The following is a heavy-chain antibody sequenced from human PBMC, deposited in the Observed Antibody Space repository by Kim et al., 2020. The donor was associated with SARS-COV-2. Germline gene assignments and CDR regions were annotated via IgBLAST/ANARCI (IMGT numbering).Heavy chain of an antibody. D-gene: IGHD2-21*01. J-gene: IGHJ5*02. CDR3: TRSVMATQDWFDP. V-gene: IGHV3-73*01. Sequence: YGASVKGRFTISRDDSKNTAYLQMDSLKTEDTAVYYCTRSVMATQDWFDPWGQGTLVTVSS.